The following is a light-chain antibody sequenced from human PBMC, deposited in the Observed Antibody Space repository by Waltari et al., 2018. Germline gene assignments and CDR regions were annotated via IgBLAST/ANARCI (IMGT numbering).Light chain of an antibody. CDR1: SLRSYY. CDR3: NSRDSSGNLRL. J-gene: IGLJ3*02. CDR2: GKN. V-gene: IGLV3-19*01. Sequence: SSELTQDPAVSVALGQTVRITCQGNSLRSYYASWYQQKAGQAPVLFMFGKNNRPSGIPDRFSGSSSGNTASLTITGVQAEDESDYYCNSRDSSGNLRLFGGGTKLTVL.